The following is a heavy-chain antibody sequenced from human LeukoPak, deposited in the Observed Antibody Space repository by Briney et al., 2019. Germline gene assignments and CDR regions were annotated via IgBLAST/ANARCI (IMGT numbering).Heavy chain of an antibody. D-gene: IGHD3-22*01. Sequence: SVKVSCKASGGTFSSYAISWVRQAPGQGLEWMGGIIPIFGTANYAQKFQGRVTITTDESTSTAYMELSSLRSEDTAVYYCARGPHERSGYPDDWGQGTLVTVSS. CDR2: IIPIFGTA. J-gene: IGHJ4*02. V-gene: IGHV1-69*05. CDR3: ARGPHERSGYPDD. CDR1: GGTFSSYA.